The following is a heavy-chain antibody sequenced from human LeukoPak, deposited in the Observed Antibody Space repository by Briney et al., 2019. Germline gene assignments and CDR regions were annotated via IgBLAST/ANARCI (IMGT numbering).Heavy chain of an antibody. CDR3: ALGSPHAPIDY. D-gene: IGHD7-27*01. J-gene: IGHJ4*02. CDR1: GFTFSRQS. Sequence: PGGSLRLSCAVSGFTFSRQSMHWVRQAPGEGLEWVSYISSSGSTTHYADSVKGRFTISRDNAKNSMYLQMNSLRDEETAVYYRALGSPHAPIDYWGRGTLVTVSS. CDR2: ISSSGSTT. V-gene: IGHV3-48*02.